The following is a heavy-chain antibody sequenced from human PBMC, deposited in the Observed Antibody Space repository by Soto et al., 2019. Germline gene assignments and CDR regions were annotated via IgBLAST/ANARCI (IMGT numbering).Heavy chain of an antibody. Sequence: GGSLRLSCAASGFTFSSYSMNWVRQAPGKGLEWVSSISSSSSYIYYADSVKGRFTISRDNAKNSLYLQMNSLRAEDTAVYYWASDRRDLVSSSLEVDFAYWGQGTLVPVSS. V-gene: IGHV3-21*01. CDR1: GFTFSSYS. D-gene: IGHD6-6*01. CDR3: ASDRRDLVSSSLEVDFAY. J-gene: IGHJ4*02. CDR2: ISSSSSYI.